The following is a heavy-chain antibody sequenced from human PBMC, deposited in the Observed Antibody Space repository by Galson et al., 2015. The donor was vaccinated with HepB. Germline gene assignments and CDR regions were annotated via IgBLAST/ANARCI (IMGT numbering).Heavy chain of an antibody. D-gene: IGHD5-18*01. CDR1: GFAFDTHA. V-gene: IGHV3-23*01. CDR2: IRGNGDST. J-gene: IGHJ5*01. Sequence: SLRLSCAASGFAFDTHAMSWVRQAPGRGLEWIPGIRGNGDSTFYADSVKGRFTVSRDNSNNMLYLQMNSLRAEDAGLYFCAKGYGLFDSWGQGILVTVSS. CDR3: AKGYGLFDS.